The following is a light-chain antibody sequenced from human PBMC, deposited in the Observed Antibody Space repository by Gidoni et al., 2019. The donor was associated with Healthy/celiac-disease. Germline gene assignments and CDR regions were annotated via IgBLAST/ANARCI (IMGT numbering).Light chain of an antibody. CDR3: VLYMGSGIWV. V-gene: IGLV8-61*01. CDR1: SGSVSTSYY. CDR2: STN. Sequence: QTVVTQEPSFYVSPGGTVTLTFGLSSGSVSTSYYPSWYPQPPGQAPRTLISSTNTRSSGVPDRFSGSILGNKAALTITGAQADDESDYYCVLYMGSGIWVFGGGTKLTVL. J-gene: IGLJ3*02.